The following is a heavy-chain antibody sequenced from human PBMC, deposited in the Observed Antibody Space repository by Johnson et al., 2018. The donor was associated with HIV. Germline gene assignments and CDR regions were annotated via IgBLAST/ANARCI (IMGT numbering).Heavy chain of an antibody. J-gene: IGHJ3*02. CDR1: GFSFSTYN. CDR3: ARPPLERIISGSYGAFDI. D-gene: IGHD1-26*01. V-gene: IGHV3-30*03. Sequence: VQLVESGGGVVQPGRSLRLSCAASGFSFSTYNMHWVRHAPGRGLEWVAFISYSGSDTYYVDSVKGRFTVSRDYSKNTLYLQMNSLRTYDTAVYYCARPPLERIISGSYGAFDIWGQGTMATVSS. CDR2: ISYSGSDT.